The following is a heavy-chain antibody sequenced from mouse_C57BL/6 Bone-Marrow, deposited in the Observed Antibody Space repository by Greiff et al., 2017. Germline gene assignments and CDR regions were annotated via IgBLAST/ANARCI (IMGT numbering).Heavy chain of an antibody. Sequence: VQLQQPGAELVKPGASVKLSCKASGYTFTSYWMQWVKQRPGQGLEWIGEIDPSDSYTNYNQKFKGKATLTVDTSSSTAYMQLSSLTSEDSAVYYCARGQRVRSPWFAYWGQGTLVTVSA. CDR1: GYTFTSYW. CDR2: IDPSDSYT. D-gene: IGHD5-1*01. J-gene: IGHJ3*01. V-gene: IGHV1-50*01. CDR3: ARGQRVRSPWFAY.